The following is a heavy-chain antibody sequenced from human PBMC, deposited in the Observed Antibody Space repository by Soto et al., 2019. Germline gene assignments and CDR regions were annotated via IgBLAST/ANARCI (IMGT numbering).Heavy chain of an antibody. CDR3: TINKMDLHP. CDR1: GDTLNNFT. J-gene: IGHJ5*02. CDR2: FIPILGKT. V-gene: IGHV1-69*02. Sequence: QVQLVQSGAEVKEPGSSVKVSCKASGDTLNNFTVTWVRQAPGQGLEWMGTFIPILGKTNHAHKFQGRVPLSADTSTNTADMDLSSLTSDDTGVYYCTINKMDLHPWGQGTRVTVS.